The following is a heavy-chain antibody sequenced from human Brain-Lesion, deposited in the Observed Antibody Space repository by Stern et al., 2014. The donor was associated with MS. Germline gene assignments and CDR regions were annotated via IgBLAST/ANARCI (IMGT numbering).Heavy chain of an antibody. CDR2: ISVGTDYI. J-gene: IGHJ6*02. D-gene: IGHD2-2*01. Sequence: EVQLVESGGGLVKPGGSLRLSCEASGFSFNSYSMNWVRQAPGKGLGRVSSISVGTDYIYYADSVKGRFTITRDNAKNSLFLQMNTLRAEDTGVYYCARVDCSGTNCFYYYYGMDVWGQGTTVTVSS. CDR3: ARVDCSGTNCFYYYYGMDV. CDR1: GFSFNSYS. V-gene: IGHV3-21*01.